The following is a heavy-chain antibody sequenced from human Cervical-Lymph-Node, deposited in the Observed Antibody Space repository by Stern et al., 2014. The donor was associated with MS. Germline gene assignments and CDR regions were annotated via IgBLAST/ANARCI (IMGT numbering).Heavy chain of an antibody. J-gene: IGHJ4*02. Sequence: VQLVESGGGVVQPGRSLRLSCAASGFTFRYHAMHWVRQAPGKGLEWVAVISYDGSDKNDADSVKGRFTISRDNSRNTLYLQMNSLRVDDTAVYYCARGGAVATSDYYFDYWGQGILVTVSS. CDR1: GFTFRYHA. D-gene: IGHD5-12*01. V-gene: IGHV3-30*01. CDR3: ARGGAVATSDYYFDY. CDR2: ISYDGSDK.